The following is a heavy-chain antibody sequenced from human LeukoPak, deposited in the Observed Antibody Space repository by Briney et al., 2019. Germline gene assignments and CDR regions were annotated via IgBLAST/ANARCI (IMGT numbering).Heavy chain of an antibody. Sequence: SETLSLTCAVSGGSISISSHYWSWIRQPPGKGLEWIGYVYYSGSTTYNPSLKGRVTMSVDTSKNQFSLKLTSVTAADTAVYYCAREGQDSSGYWYLDHWGQGTLATVSS. CDR2: VYYSGST. D-gene: IGHD3-22*01. CDR3: AREGQDSSGYWYLDH. CDR1: GGSISISSHY. J-gene: IGHJ4*02. V-gene: IGHV4-61*01.